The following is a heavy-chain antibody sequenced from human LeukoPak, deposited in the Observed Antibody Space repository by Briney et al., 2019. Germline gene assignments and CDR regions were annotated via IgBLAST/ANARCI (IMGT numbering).Heavy chain of an antibody. CDR1: GFXFSSYG. V-gene: IGHV3-30*18. CDR2: ISYDGSNK. Sequence: GGSLRLSCAASGFXFSSYGIHWVRQAPGKGLEWVAVISYDGSNKYYADSVKGRFTISRDNSKNTLYLQMNSLRAEDTAVYYCAKDQIQLWLESAFDIWGQGTMVTVSS. D-gene: IGHD5-18*01. J-gene: IGHJ3*02. CDR3: AKDQIQLWLESAFDI.